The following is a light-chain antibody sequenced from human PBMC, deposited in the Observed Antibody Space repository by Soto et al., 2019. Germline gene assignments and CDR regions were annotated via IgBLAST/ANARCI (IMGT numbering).Light chain of an antibody. V-gene: IGKV3-15*01. CDR1: QSVRSN. CDR2: SAS. Sequence: EILMTQSPATLSVSPGERATLFCRASQSVRSNFLAWYQQKPGQAPRLLIYSASTRATGIPARFSGSGSGTEFTLTINSLQSEDFAVYYCQQHSAWPLTFGGGTKVEIK. CDR3: QQHSAWPLT. J-gene: IGKJ4*01.